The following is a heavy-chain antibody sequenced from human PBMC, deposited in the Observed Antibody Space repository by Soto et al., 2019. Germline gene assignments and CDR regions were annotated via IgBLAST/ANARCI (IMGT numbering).Heavy chain of an antibody. Sequence: EVQLVESGGGLVQPGGSLRLSCAASGFTVSSNYMSWVRQAPGKGLEWVSVVYIGGNTYYAEAVEDRFPISRDNFQNMLYFQINSLRAEDTAVYYFAGSVGGGFDYWGQGTLVTVSS. CDR3: AGSVGGGFDY. J-gene: IGHJ4*02. CDR2: VYIGGNT. CDR1: GFTVSSNY. V-gene: IGHV3-66*01. D-gene: IGHD3-16*01.